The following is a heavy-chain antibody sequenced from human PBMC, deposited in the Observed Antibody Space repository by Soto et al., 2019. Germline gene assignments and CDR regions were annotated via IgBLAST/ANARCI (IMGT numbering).Heavy chain of an antibody. CDR3: ARDFRDYAVWYFDY. Sequence: QVQLVQSGAEVKKPGSSVKVSCKASGGTFSSYAISWVRQAPGQGLEWMGGIIPIFGTANYAQKFQGRVTITADESTSTDYRELSSLRSEDTAVYYCARDFRDYAVWYFDYWGQGTLVTVSS. V-gene: IGHV1-69*01. D-gene: IGHD4-17*01. CDR1: GGTFSSYA. CDR2: IIPIFGTA. J-gene: IGHJ4*02.